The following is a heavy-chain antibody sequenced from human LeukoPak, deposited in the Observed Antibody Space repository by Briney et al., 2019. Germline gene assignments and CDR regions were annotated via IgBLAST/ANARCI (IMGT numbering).Heavy chain of an antibody. CDR2: IYTSGST. J-gene: IGHJ3*02. CDR1: GFMFSNYW. D-gene: IGHD6-19*01. CDR3: ARGDSSGWYPGAFDI. V-gene: IGHV4-4*07. Sequence: GSLRLSCVASGFMFSNYWMTWLRQPAGKGLEWIGRIYTSGSTNYNPSLKSRVTISVDTSKNQFSLKLSSVTAADTAVYYCARGDSSGWYPGAFDIWGQGTMVTVSS.